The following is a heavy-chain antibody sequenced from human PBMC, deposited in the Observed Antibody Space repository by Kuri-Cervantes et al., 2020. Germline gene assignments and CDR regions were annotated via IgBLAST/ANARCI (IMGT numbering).Heavy chain of an antibody. J-gene: IGHJ6*02. D-gene: IGHD3-9*01. CDR2: ISGSGGST. CDR3: AREPYYDILTGYYLGYYGMDV. V-gene: IGHV3-23*01. CDR1: GFTFSSYA. Sequence: GESLKISCAASGFTFSSYAMSWVRQAPGKGLEWVSAISGSGGSTYYADSVKGRFTISRDNSKNTLYLQMNSLRAEDTAVYYCAREPYYDILTGYYLGYYGMDVWGQGTMVTVSS.